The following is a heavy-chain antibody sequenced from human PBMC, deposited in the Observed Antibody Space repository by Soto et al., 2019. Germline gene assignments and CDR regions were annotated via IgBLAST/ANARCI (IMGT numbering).Heavy chain of an antibody. V-gene: IGHV4-59*01. D-gene: IGHD3-10*01. CDR1: GGAMSEYL. Sequence: SDTLSRTCSVAGGAMSEYLWSWIRESAGKGLEWIGYIYYLGSTDYKPSLKSRVTISVDTSKRQFSLRLTSVTAADTAVYYCARDGYDGSGSPYPAYWGPGTQVTVS. J-gene: IGHJ4*02. CDR2: IYYLGST. CDR3: ARDGYDGSGSPYPAY.